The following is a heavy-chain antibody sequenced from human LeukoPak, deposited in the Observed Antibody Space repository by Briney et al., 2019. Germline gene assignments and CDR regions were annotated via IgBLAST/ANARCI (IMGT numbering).Heavy chain of an antibody. CDR3: SGGRDIAVAGPGGYFDF. Sequence: QPGGSLRLSCAASEFTFSSYAMSWIRQAPGKGLEWVSYISPGGDAVYFADSVKGRFTISRDNAKNSLFLQMSSLTAEDTAVYYCSGGRDIAVAGPGGYFDFWGQGSLVTVSS. D-gene: IGHD6-19*01. CDR1: EFTFSSYA. J-gene: IGHJ4*02. V-gene: IGHV3-48*03. CDR2: ISPGGDAV.